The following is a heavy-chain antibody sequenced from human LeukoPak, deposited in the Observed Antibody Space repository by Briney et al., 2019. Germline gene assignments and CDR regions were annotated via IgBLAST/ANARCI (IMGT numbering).Heavy chain of an antibody. Sequence: SETLSLTCAVYGGSFSGYYWSWIRQPPGKGLEWIGEINHSGSTNYNPSLKSRVTISVDASKNQFSLKLSSVTAADTAVYYCARGPSHGSYGRSLSYYFDYWGQGTLVTVSS. D-gene: IGHD1-26*01. CDR3: ARGPSHGSYGRSLSYYFDY. V-gene: IGHV4-34*01. CDR1: GGSFSGYY. J-gene: IGHJ4*02. CDR2: INHSGST.